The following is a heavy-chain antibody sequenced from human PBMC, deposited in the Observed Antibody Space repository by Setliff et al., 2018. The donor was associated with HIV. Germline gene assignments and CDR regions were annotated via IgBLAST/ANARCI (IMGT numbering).Heavy chain of an antibody. CDR1: GGTFSSYG. CDR3: ARESSGTGTTPYNWFDP. V-gene: IGHV1-69*10. D-gene: IGHD1-7*01. CDR2: IIPILGTA. J-gene: IGHJ5*02. Sequence: ASVKVSCKASGGTFSSYGVHWVRRAPGQGLEWMGGIIPILGTAHYAQKFQGRVTATTDTSASTAYMELSSLRSEDTAVYYCARESSGTGTTPYNWFDPWGQGTLVTVS.